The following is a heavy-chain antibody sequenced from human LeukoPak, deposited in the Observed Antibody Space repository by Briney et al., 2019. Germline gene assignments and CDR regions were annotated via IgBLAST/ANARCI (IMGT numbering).Heavy chain of an antibody. CDR3: AKNAWVSSGYYFDN. Sequence: GGSLRLSCAVSGFTFSSYAMSWVRQAPGKGLEWVSAISGSGGSIYYADSVKGRFTISRDNSKNTLYLQMNSLRAEDTAVYYCAKNAWVSSGYYFDNWGQRTLVTVSS. J-gene: IGHJ4*02. CDR2: ISGSGGSI. CDR1: GFTFSSYA. V-gene: IGHV3-23*01. D-gene: IGHD3-22*01.